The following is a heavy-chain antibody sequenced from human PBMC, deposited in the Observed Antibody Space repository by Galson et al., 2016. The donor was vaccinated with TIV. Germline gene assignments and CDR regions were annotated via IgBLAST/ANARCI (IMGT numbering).Heavy chain of an antibody. V-gene: IGHV3-30*02. CDR1: GFIFRNYG. Sequence: SLRLSCAASGFIFRNYGMHWVRQAPGRGLEWVAFIRYDGSNKFYADSVKGRFTISRDNSKDTLYVQRNSLRVEDTAVYYCVKDRVGATYWGRSFDVWGQGTMVTVSS. CDR3: VKDRVGATYWGRSFDV. D-gene: IGHD1-26*01. CDR2: IRYDGSNK. J-gene: IGHJ3*01.